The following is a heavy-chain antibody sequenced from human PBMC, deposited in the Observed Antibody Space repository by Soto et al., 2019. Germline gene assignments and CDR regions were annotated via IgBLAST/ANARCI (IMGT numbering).Heavy chain of an antibody. CDR2: IVVGSGNT. Sequence: SVKVSCKASGFTFTSSAVQWVRQARGQRLEWIGWIVVGSGNTNYAQKFQERVTITRDMSTSTAYMELSSLRSEDTAVYYCAAGTPCGDYVSYYYYYGMDVWGQGTTVTVSS. D-gene: IGHD4-17*01. CDR3: AAGTPCGDYVSYYYYYGMDV. CDR1: GFTFTSSA. V-gene: IGHV1-58*01. J-gene: IGHJ6*02.